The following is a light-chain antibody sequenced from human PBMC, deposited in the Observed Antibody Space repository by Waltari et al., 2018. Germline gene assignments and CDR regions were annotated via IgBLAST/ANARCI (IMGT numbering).Light chain of an antibody. Sequence: EIVLTQPPGTLSLSPGERATLSCRASQSVSSNYLAWYQRKPGQAPRLLIYGDSSSATGIPDRFSGSGSGTDFTLTISRLEPEDFAVFYCQQYGDMYSFGQGTRLEIK. CDR2: GDS. J-gene: IGKJ2*03. CDR3: QQYGDMYS. CDR1: QSVSSNY. V-gene: IGKV3-20*01.